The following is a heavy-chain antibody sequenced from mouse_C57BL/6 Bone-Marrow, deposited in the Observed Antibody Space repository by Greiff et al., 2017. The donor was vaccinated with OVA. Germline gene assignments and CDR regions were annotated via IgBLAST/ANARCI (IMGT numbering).Heavy chain of an antibody. J-gene: IGHJ2*01. V-gene: IGHV14-4*01. Sequence: EVQLQQSGAELVRPGASVQLSCTASGFHIKDDYMHLVKQRPEPGLEWIGLIDPENGDTEYASKFQGKATITADTSSNTAYLQLSSLTSEDTAVYYCTSYGNFDYWGQGTTLTVSS. CDR3: TSYGNFDY. CDR2: IDPENGDT. D-gene: IGHD2-1*01. CDR1: GFHIKDDY.